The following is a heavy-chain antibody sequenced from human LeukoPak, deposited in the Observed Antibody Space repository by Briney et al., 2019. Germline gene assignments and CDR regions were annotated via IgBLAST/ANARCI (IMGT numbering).Heavy chain of an antibody. Sequence: GGSLRLSCAASGFTFSTYAMSWVRRAPGKGREGVSGMSGSGGSTYCGDSVEARFPISRDNSKNPLYLQMNSLRAEDTAVYYCAKTARVYDYWGQGTLVTVSS. CDR3: AKTARVYDY. V-gene: IGHV3-23*01. J-gene: IGHJ4*02. CDR1: GFTFSTYA. D-gene: IGHD6-13*01. CDR2: MSGSGGST.